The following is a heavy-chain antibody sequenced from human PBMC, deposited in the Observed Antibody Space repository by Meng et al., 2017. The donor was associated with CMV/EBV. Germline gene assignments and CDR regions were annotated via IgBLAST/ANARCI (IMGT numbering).Heavy chain of an antibody. D-gene: IGHD3-22*01. CDR3: AREGGEYYYDSSGYFY. J-gene: IGHJ4*02. CDR2: INPILGIA. Sequence: GRTFGSYASSLGRQAAGQGGEWMGGINPILGIANYAKKVQGKVTVTAGKTTSTGYMEVSSLRSGDTAGDYCAREGGEYYYDSSGYFYWGQGTLVTVSS. CDR1: GRTFGSYA. V-gene: IGHV1-69*10.